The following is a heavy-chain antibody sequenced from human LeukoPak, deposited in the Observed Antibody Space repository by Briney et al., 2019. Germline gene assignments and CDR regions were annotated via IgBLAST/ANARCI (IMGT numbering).Heavy chain of an antibody. Sequence: GGSPRLSCAASGFTFSTYSMNWVRQAPGKGLEWVSYISSRSSTIYYVDSVKGRFTISRDNAKNSLYLQMNSLRAEDTAVYYCARDLDTYYGMDVWGQGTTVTVSS. D-gene: IGHD5-18*01. J-gene: IGHJ6*02. CDR2: ISSRSSTI. CDR3: ARDLDTYYGMDV. V-gene: IGHV3-48*01. CDR1: GFTFSTYS.